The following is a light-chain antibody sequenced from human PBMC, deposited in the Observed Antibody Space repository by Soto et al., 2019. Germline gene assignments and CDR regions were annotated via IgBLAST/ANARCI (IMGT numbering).Light chain of an antibody. CDR1: SSDVGGYNY. CDR3: SLYTTDSTYV. Sequence: QSALTQPASVSGSPGQSITISCTGTSSDVGGYNYVSWYQHHPGKAPELMIFEVSNRPSGVSHRFSGSKSGNTASLTISGLQAEDDAEYYCSLYTTDSTYVFGTGTKVTVL. CDR2: EVS. J-gene: IGLJ1*01. V-gene: IGLV2-14*01.